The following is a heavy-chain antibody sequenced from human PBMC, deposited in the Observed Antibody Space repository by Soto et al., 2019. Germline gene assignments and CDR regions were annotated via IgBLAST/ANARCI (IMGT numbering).Heavy chain of an antibody. J-gene: IGHJ3*02. Sequence: ASVKVSCKASGYTFTSHGISWVRQAPGQGLEWMGWISAYNGNTNYAQKLQGRVTMTTDTSTSTAYMELRSLRSDDTAAYYCARDSSYGRWAFDIWGQGTMVTVSS. V-gene: IGHV1-18*01. D-gene: IGHD5-18*01. CDR2: ISAYNGNT. CDR3: ARDSSYGRWAFDI. CDR1: GYTFTSHG.